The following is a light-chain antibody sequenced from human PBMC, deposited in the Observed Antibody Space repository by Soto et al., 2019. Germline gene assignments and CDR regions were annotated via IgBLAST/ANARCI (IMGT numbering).Light chain of an antibody. CDR3: QQSYSTPRYT. Sequence: DIQMTQSPSSLSASVGDRVTITCRASQSISSDLNCDQQKPGKAPKLLIYAPSSVQSGVPSRFSGSGSGTDFTRTIGSLEPEDFATYYCQQSYSTPRYTFGQGPKLEIK. J-gene: IGKJ2*01. CDR1: QSISSD. CDR2: APS. V-gene: IGKV1-39*01.